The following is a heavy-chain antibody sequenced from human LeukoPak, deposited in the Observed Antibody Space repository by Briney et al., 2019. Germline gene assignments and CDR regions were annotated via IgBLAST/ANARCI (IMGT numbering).Heavy chain of an antibody. CDR2: ISGSGDST. CDR1: GFTFSSYA. Sequence: GGSLRLSCAASGFTFSSYAMSWVRQAPGKGLEWVSAISGSGDSTYYADSVKGRFTISRDNSKNTLYLQMNSLRAEDTAVYYCATAWLPASPYYFDYWGQGTLVTVSS. D-gene: IGHD3-22*01. J-gene: IGHJ4*02. CDR3: ATAWLPASPYYFDY. V-gene: IGHV3-23*01.